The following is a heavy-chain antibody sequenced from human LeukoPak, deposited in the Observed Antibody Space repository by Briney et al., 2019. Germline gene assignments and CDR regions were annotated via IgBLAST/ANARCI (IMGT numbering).Heavy chain of an antibody. V-gene: IGHV4-59*01. Sequence: PSETLSLTCTVSGGSISSYYWSWIRQPPGKGLEWIGYIYYSGSTNYNPSLKSRVTISVDTSKNQLSLKLSSVTAADAAVYYCARGLFDSSAYYNAWGQGTLVTVSS. J-gene: IGHJ5*02. D-gene: IGHD3-22*01. CDR1: GGSISSYY. CDR2: IYYSGST. CDR3: ARGLFDSSAYYNA.